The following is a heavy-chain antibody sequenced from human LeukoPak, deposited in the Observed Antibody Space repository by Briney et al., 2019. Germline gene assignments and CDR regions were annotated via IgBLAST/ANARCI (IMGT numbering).Heavy chain of an antibody. Sequence: GGSLRLSCAASGFTFSSYGMHWVRQAPGKGLEWVAFIRYDGSNKYYADSVKGRFTISRDNSKNTLYLQMNSLRAEDTAVYYCAKRGNYYDSSGYYPFYYFDYWGQGTLVTVSS. CDR1: GFTFSSYG. CDR2: IRYDGSNK. V-gene: IGHV3-30*02. J-gene: IGHJ4*02. CDR3: AKRGNYYDSSGYYPFYYFDY. D-gene: IGHD3-22*01.